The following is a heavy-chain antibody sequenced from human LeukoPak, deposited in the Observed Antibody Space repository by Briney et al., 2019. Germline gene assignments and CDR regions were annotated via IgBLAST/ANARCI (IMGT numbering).Heavy chain of an antibody. Sequence: GASVKVSCKASGYTFTGYYMHWVRQAPGQGLEWMGWINPNSGGTNYAQKFQGRVTMTRDTSISTAYMELSRLRSDDTAVYYCARERLSGTMVRGVKGYFDYWGQGTLVTVSS. V-gene: IGHV1-2*02. CDR3: ARERLSGTMVRGVKGYFDY. CDR1: GYTFTGYY. CDR2: INPNSGGT. J-gene: IGHJ4*02. D-gene: IGHD3-10*01.